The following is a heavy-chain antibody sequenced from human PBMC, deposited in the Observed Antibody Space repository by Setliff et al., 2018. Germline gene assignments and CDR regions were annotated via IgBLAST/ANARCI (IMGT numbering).Heavy chain of an antibody. V-gene: IGHV4-39*07. CDR2: IFYGGST. J-gene: IGHJ4*02. D-gene: IGHD3-3*01. CDR3: ARTDDYYNFYAY. CDR1: GASISSSSYY. Sequence: PSETLSLTCTVSGASISSSSYYWAWIRQPPGRGLKLIGSIFYGGSTYYNPSLKSRVTISIDASKNQFSLKLDSVTAADTAVYYCARTDDYYNFYAYWGQGTLVTVS.